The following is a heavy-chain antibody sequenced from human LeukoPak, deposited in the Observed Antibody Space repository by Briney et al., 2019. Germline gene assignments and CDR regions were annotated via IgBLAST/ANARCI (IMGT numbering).Heavy chain of an antibody. V-gene: IGHV1-2*02. Sequence: ASVKASCKASGYTFTGYYMHWVRQAPGQGLEWMGWINPNSGGTNYAQKFQGRVTMTRDTSISTAYMELSRLRSDDTAVYYCAREGIAAAGSLYNWFDPWGQGTLVTVSS. J-gene: IGHJ5*02. CDR2: INPNSGGT. CDR3: AREGIAAAGSLYNWFDP. D-gene: IGHD6-13*01. CDR1: GYTFTGYY.